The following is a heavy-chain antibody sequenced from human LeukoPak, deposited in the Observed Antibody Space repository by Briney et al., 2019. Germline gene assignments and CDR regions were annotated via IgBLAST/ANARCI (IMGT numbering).Heavy chain of an antibody. V-gene: IGHV1-18*01. CDR2: ISVYNGIT. CDR1: GYTFTSYG. Sequence: ASVKVSCKASGYTFTSYGINWVRQAPGQGLGWMGWISVYNGITNYAQILQGRVTMTADRSTSTAYMELRSLRSDDTAVYYCARGPPVFTVSRGDYWGQGTLVTVSS. D-gene: IGHD4-17*01. J-gene: IGHJ4*02. CDR3: ARGPPVFTVSRGDY.